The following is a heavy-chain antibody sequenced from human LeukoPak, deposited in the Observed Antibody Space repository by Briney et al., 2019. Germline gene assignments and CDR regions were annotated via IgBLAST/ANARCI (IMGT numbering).Heavy chain of an antibody. Sequence: ASVKVSCKASGYTFTSYYMHWVRQAPGQGLEWMGIINPSGGSTSYAQNFQGRVTMTRDTSTSTVYMGLSSLRSEDTAVYYCARGPLGSSSWYFLDPYFDYWGQGTLVTVSS. J-gene: IGHJ4*02. CDR1: GYTFTSYY. CDR2: INPSGGST. CDR3: ARGPLGSSSWYFLDPYFDY. D-gene: IGHD6-13*01. V-gene: IGHV1-46*01.